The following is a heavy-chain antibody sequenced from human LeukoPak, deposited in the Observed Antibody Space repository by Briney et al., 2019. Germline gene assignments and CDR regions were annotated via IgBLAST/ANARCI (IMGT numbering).Heavy chain of an antibody. D-gene: IGHD3-9*01. CDR3: ARVYYDILTGYHYGMDV. Sequence: PGGSLRLSCAASGFTFSSYSMNWVRQAPGKGLEWVSSISSSSSYIYYADSVKGRFTISRDNAKNSLYLQMNSLRAEDTAVYYCARVYYDILTGYHYGMDVWGQGTTVTVSS. V-gene: IGHV3-21*01. CDR1: GFTFSSYS. J-gene: IGHJ6*02. CDR2: ISSSSSYI.